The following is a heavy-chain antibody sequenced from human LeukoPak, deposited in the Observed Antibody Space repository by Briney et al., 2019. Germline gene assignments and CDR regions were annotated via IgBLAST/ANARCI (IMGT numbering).Heavy chain of an antibody. D-gene: IGHD2/OR15-2a*01. CDR3: ARVKSYWRYFDY. J-gene: IGHJ4*02. V-gene: IGHV4-31*03. CDR2: IYYTGST. CDR1: GDSISSGGYY. Sequence: PSETLFLTCTVSGDSISSGGYYWSWVRQHPGKDLEWIGYIYYTGSTYYNPSLESRVTISVDTSKNQFSLMLSSVTAADTAVYYCARVKSYWRYFDYWGRGTLVTVSS.